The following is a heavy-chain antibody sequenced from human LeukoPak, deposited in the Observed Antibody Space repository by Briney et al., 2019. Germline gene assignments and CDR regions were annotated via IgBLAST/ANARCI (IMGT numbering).Heavy chain of an antibody. CDR1: GGSISSYY. Sequence: SETLSLTCTVSGGSISSYYWSWIRQPPGKGLEWIGYIYYSGSTNYNPSLKSRVTTSVDTSKNQFSLKLSSVTAADTAVYYCARGLYGGYDIFRSYAYGMDVWGQGTTVTVSS. CDR2: IYYSGST. CDR3: ARGLYGGYDIFRSYAYGMDV. V-gene: IGHV4-59*01. D-gene: IGHD3-9*01. J-gene: IGHJ6*02.